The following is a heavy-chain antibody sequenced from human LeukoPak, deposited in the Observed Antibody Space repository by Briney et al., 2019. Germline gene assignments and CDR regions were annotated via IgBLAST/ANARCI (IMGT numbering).Heavy chain of an antibody. CDR3: ARDSSGWDEYFQH. CDR1: GGSISSYY. CDR2: IYTSGST. D-gene: IGHD6-19*01. V-gene: IGHV4-4*07. J-gene: IGHJ1*01. Sequence: PSETLSLTCTVSGGSISSYYWRWIRQPAGKGLEWIGRIYTSGSTNYNPSLKSRVTMSVDTSKNQFSLKLSSVIAADTAVYYCARDSSGWDEYFQHWGPGTLVTVSS.